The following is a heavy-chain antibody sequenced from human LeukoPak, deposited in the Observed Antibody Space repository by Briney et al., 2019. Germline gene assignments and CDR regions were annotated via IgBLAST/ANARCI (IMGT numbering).Heavy chain of an antibody. D-gene: IGHD3-10*01. V-gene: IGHV4-59*01. CDR1: GGSISSYY. Sequence: SETLSLTCTVSGGSISSYYWSWIRQPPGKGLEWIGYIYYSGSTNYNPSLKSRVTISVDTSKNQFSLKLSSATAADTAVYCCARGQRSDAGWGLYYYYYYIDVWGKGTTVTVSS. CDR2: IYYSGST. CDR3: ARGQRSDAGWGLYYYYYYIDV. J-gene: IGHJ6*03.